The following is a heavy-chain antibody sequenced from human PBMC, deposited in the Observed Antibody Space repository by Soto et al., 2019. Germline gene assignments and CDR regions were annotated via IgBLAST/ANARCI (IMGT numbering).Heavy chain of an antibody. J-gene: IGHJ4*02. CDR3: ATMKRARLDS. D-gene: IGHD6-25*01. V-gene: IGHV1-69*06. CDR1: GGTFSSYA. Sequence: QVQLVQSGAEVKKPGSSVKVSCKASGGTFSSYAISWVRQTPGQGLEWMGGIIPIFGTANYAQNLQGRVSLSVDKSRDTAYLEVTSLRLEDTAIYFCATMKRARLDSWGRGTVVTVSS. CDR2: IIPIFGTA.